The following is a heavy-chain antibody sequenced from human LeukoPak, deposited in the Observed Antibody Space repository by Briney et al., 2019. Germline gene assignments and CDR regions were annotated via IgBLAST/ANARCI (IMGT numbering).Heavy chain of an antibody. J-gene: IGHJ3*02. D-gene: IGHD6-19*01. CDR2: ISGSGGST. Sequence: GVSLRLSCASSGFTFSSYAMSWIRQASGKGLEWVSGISGSGGSTYYADSVKGRFTISRDNSKNTLYLQMNSLRGEDTAVYYCARVRGSRGAFDIWGQGTMVTVSS. CDR1: GFTFSSYA. V-gene: IGHV3-23*01. CDR3: ARVRGSRGAFDI.